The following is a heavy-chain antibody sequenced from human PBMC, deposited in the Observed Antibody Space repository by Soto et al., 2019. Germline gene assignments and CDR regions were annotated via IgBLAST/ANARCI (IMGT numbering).Heavy chain of an antibody. CDR1: GFTFNSYN. CDR2: ISFDGANT. D-gene: IGHD6-25*01. Sequence: QVQLVESGGGVVPPGGSLRVSCVVSGFTFNSYNMHWVRQAPGEGLEWVAVISFDGANTFYADSVKGRFTISRDTSMVTLYLQMSRLRVEDTAVYYCARDGYNRGGFDYWGQGTLVSVSS. J-gene: IGHJ4*02. V-gene: IGHV3-30-3*01. CDR3: ARDGYNRGGFDY.